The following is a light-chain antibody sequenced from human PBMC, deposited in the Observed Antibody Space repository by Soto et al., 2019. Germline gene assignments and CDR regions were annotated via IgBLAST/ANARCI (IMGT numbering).Light chain of an antibody. CDR3: QQYCSSPFT. CDR1: QSVSSSY. V-gene: IGKV3-20*01. J-gene: IGKJ3*01. CDR2: DAS. Sequence: EIVLTQSPGTLSLSPGERATLSCRASQSVSSSYLAWYQQKPGQAPRLLIYDASSRATGIPDRFSGSGSGTDFTLTISRLEPEDCAVYYCQQYCSSPFTFGPGTKVDIK.